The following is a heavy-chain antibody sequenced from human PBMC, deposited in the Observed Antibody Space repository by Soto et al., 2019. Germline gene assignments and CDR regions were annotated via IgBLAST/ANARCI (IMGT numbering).Heavy chain of an antibody. V-gene: IGHV4-39*02. CDR1: GGSISSNNYY. CDR3: ARDGLIGGMDV. J-gene: IGHJ6*02. D-gene: IGHD3-22*01. CDR2: IHYSGST. Sequence: SETLSLTCSVSGGSISSNNYYWGWIRQPPGQGLEWIGSIHYSGSTYDSPSLKSRVAMSIDTSKNQFSLKLSTVAAADTAVYYCARDGLIGGMDVWGQGTTVTASS.